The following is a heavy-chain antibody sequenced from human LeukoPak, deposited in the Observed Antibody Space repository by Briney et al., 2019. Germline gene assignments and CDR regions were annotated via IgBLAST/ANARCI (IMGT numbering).Heavy chain of an antibody. D-gene: IGHD3-10*01. J-gene: IGHJ4*02. V-gene: IGHV3-64D*06. Sequence: GGSLRLSCSASGFTFSRYAMHWVRQAPGKGLEYVSAISSNGGSTYYADSVKGRFTISRDNSRNTLHLQMSSLRVEDTAVYDCVKDSSSGSYFDYWGQGTLVTVSS. CDR2: ISSNGGST. CDR1: GFTFSRYA. CDR3: VKDSSSGSYFDY.